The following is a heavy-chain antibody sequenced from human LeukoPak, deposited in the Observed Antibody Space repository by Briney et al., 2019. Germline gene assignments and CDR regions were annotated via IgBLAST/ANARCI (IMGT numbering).Heavy chain of an antibody. CDR1: GFTFSSYT. CDR2: ISSSSSYI. V-gene: IGHV3-21*01. J-gene: IGHJ6*03. CDR3: ARATWDPNYYYMDV. D-gene: IGHD1-26*01. Sequence: GGSLRLSCAASGFTFSSYTMKWVRQAPGKGLEWVSSISSSSSYIYYADSVKGRFTISRDNAKNSLFLQMNSLRAEDTAVYFCARATWDPNYYYMDVWGKGTTVTISS.